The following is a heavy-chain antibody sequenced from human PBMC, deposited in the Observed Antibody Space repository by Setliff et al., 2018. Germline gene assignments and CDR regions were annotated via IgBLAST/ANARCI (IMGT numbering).Heavy chain of an antibody. D-gene: IGHD3-22*01. V-gene: IGHV4-39*01. CDR2: IYYSGTT. J-gene: IGHJ6*03. CDR1: GASINSSTFF. Sequence: KLPETLSLTCIVSGASINSSTFFWGWIRQAPGKGLEWIGSIYYSGTTYYNPSVRSRVTISVDTSKNQFSLKLSSVTAADTAVYFCARRPYQHYDSSGYSVNYYMDVWGKGTTVTVSS. CDR3: ARRPYQHYDSSGYSVNYYMDV.